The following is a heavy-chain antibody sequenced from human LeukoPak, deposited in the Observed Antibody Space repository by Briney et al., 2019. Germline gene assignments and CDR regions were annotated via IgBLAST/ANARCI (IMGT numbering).Heavy chain of an antibody. CDR2: IYTSGST. CDR3: ARGTWRYYFDY. Sequence: PSETLSLTCTVSGGSISSGSYYWSWIRQPPGKGLEWIGRIYTSGSTSYNPSLKSRVTISVDTSKNQFSLKLSSVTAADTAVYYCARGTWRYYFDYWGQGTLVTVSS. V-gene: IGHV4-61*02. J-gene: IGHJ4*02. CDR1: GGSISSGSYY. D-gene: IGHD3-3*01.